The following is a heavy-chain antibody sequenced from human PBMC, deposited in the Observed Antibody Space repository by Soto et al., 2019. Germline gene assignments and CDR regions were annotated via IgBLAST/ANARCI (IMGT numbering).Heavy chain of an antibody. Sequence: QLQVQESGPGPVKPSQTLSLTCTVSGGSITSHHYYWGWIRQPPGKGLEWIGSIYSGGNTYYNPSLRSRLTIFVDTAKNLISLKLSSVTAADSAIYYCGSGPSTTWIDNWGLGTQVSVSS. D-gene: IGHD2-2*01. V-gene: IGHV4-39*01. J-gene: IGHJ4*02. CDR2: IYSGGNT. CDR1: GGSITSHHYY. CDR3: GSGPSTTWIDN.